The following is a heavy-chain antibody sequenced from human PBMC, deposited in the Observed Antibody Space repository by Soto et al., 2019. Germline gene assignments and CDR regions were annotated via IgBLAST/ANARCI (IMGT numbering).Heavy chain of an antibody. V-gene: IGHV3-30*03. CDR3: ARRGMVYANYYYYGMDV. CDR1: GFTFSSYG. Sequence: GSLRLSCAASGFTFSSYGMHWVRQAPGKGLEWVAVISYDGSNKYYADSVKGRFTISRDNSKNTLYLQMNSLRAEDTAVYYCARRGMVYANYYYYGMDVWGQGTTVTVSS. D-gene: IGHD2-8*01. CDR2: ISYDGSNK. J-gene: IGHJ6*02.